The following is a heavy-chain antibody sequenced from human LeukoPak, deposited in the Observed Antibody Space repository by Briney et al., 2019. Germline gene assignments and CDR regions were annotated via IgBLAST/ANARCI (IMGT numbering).Heavy chain of an antibody. V-gene: IGHV3-66*01. J-gene: IGHJ3*02. CDR2: IYSGGST. D-gene: IGHD1-26*01. CDR3: ARKYSGGTYAFDI. Sequence: GGSLRLSCAASGYTVSSNYMSWVRQAPGKGLEWVSVIYSGGSTYYADSVKGRFTISRDNSKNTLYLQMNSLRAEDTAVYYCARKYSGGTYAFDIWGQGTMVTVSS. CDR1: GYTVSSNY.